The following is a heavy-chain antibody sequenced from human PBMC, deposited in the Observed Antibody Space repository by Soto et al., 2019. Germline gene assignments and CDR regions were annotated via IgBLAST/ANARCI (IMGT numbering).Heavy chain of an antibody. CDR3: ARRDTSGFLRYFDN. J-gene: IGHJ4*02. D-gene: IGHD3-3*01. V-gene: IGHV1-69*06. CDR2: IVPNVGTV. Sequence: ASVKVSCKASGGTLSSFINYPINWVRQSPGQGLEWMGGIVPNVGTVNYAQKFQGRVTITADKSTGTAYMEVSSLRSEDTALYYCARRDTSGFLRYFDNWGQGTLVTVSS. CDR1: GGTLSSFINYP.